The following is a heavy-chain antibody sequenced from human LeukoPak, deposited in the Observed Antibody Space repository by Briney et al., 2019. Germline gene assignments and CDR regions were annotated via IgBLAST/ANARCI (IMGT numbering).Heavy chain of an antibody. D-gene: IGHD2-2*01. CDR2: INPNSGGT. CDR1: GYTFTGYY. V-gene: IGHV1-2*02. CDR3: AREDCSSTSCNEGY. J-gene: IGHJ4*02. Sequence: GASVKVSCKASGYTFTGYYMHWVRQAPGQGLEWMGWINPNSGGTNHAQKFQGRVTMTRDTSISTAYMELSRLRSDDTAVYYCAREDCSSTSCNEGYWGQGTLVTVSS.